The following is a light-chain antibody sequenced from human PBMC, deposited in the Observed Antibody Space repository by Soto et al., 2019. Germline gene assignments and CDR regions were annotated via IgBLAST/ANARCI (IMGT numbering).Light chain of an antibody. CDR3: QQYKNWPPWT. V-gene: IGKV3-15*01. J-gene: IGKJ1*01. CDR2: DAS. Sequence: ETVMTQSPATLSVSPGERAALSCRASQSVSSNLVWYQQKPGQPPRLLIYDASTRATGIPARFSGTGSGTEFTLTISSLQSEDSAVYYCQQYKNWPPWTFGQGTKVEIK. CDR1: QSVSSN.